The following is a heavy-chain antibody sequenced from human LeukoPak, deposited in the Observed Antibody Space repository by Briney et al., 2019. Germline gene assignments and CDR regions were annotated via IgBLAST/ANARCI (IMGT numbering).Heavy chain of an antibody. D-gene: IGHD2-21*02. CDR3: ARVFLFSPYCGGDCSGYDY. CDR2: ISSNGGST. CDR1: GFTFSSYA. J-gene: IGHJ4*02. Sequence: GGSLRLSCAASGFTFSSYAMHWVRQAPGKGLEYVSAISSNGGSTYYANSVKGRFTISRDNSKNTLYLQMGGLRAEDMAVYYCARVFLFSPYCGGDCSGYDYWGQGTLVTVSS. V-gene: IGHV3-64*01.